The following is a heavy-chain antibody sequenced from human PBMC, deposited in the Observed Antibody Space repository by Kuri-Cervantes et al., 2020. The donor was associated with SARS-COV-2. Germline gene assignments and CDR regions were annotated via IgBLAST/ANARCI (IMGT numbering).Heavy chain of an antibody. D-gene: IGHD6-13*01. CDR1: GGTFSSYA. V-gene: IGHV1-69*04. CDR2: IIPIFGIA. Sequence: SVKVSCEASGGTFSSYAISWVRQAPGQGLEWMGRIIPIFGIANYAQKFQGRVTITADKSTSTAYMELSSLRSEDTAVYYCARDAAADNLSDYWGQGTLVTVSS. CDR3: ARDAAADNLSDY. J-gene: IGHJ4*02.